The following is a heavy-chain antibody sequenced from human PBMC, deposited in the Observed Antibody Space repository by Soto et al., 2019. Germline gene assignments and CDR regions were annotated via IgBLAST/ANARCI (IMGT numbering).Heavy chain of an antibody. CDR2: IWYDGINI. D-gene: IGHD2-15*01. CDR1: GFTFSSYG. J-gene: IGHJ4*02. V-gene: IGHV3-33*01. CDR3: AREYGSGGSCYSDY. Sequence: QVQLVESGGGVVQPGRSLRLSCAASGFTFSSYGMHWIRQAPGKGLEWVAVIWYDGINIYYADSVKGRFTISRDNSMNTLYLQMNSLSAEDAAVYYCAREYGSGGSCYSDYWGQGTLVTVSS.